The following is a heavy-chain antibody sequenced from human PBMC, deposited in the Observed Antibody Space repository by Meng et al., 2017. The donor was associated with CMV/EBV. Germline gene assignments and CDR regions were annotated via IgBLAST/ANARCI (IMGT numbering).Heavy chain of an antibody. CDR1: GFTFSSYW. CDR2: IKQDGSEK. V-gene: IGHV3-7*01. CDR3: ARSDCSSTSCYNYYYYGMDV. Sequence: GDSLKISCAASGFTFSSYWMSWVRQAPGKGLEWVANIKQDGSEKYYVDSVKGRFTISRDNAKNSLYLQMNSLRAEDTAVYYCARSDCSSTSCYNYYYYGMDVWGQGTTVTVSS. J-gene: IGHJ6*02. D-gene: IGHD2-2*02.